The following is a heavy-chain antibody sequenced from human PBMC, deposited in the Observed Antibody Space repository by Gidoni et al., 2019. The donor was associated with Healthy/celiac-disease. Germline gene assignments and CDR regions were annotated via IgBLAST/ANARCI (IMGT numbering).Heavy chain of an antibody. CDR3: AKDSAKYQLIHFDY. D-gene: IGHD2-2*01. CDR1: GFTFYDYA. V-gene: IGHV3-9*01. Sequence: EVQLVESGGGLVQPGRSLRLSCAASGFTFYDYAMHWVRQAPGKGLEWVSGISWNSGSIGYADSVKGRFTISRDNAKNSRYLQMNSLRAEDTALYYCAKDSAKYQLIHFDYWGQGTLVTVSS. CDR2: ISWNSGSI. J-gene: IGHJ4*02.